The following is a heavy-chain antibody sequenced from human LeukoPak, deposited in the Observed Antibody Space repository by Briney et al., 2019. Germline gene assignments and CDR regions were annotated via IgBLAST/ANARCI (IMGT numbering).Heavy chain of an antibody. V-gene: IGHV1-8*01. J-gene: IGHJ5*02. Sequence: GASVKVSCKASGYTFTSYDINWVRQATGQGLEWMGWMNPNSGNTGYAQKFQGRVTMTRNTSISTAYMELSSLRSEDTAVYYCATAAAATNWYNWFDPWGQGTLVTVSS. CDR2: MNPNSGNT. CDR3: ATAAAATNWYNWFDP. CDR1: GYTFTSYD. D-gene: IGHD1-1*01.